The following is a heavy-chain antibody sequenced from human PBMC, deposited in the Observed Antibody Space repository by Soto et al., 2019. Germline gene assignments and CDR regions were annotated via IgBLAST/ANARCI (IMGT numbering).Heavy chain of an antibody. D-gene: IGHD5-12*01. CDR3: ARMTADTVATNPSDY. V-gene: IGHV1-69*12. J-gene: IGHJ4*02. Sequence: QVQLVQSGAEVKKPGSSVKVSCKASGGTFSSYAISWVRQAPGQGLEWMGGIIPIFGTANYAQKFQGRVTITADEYTSTAYMELSSLRSEDTAVYYCARMTADTVATNPSDYWGQGTLVTVSS. CDR2: IIPIFGTA. CDR1: GGTFSSYA.